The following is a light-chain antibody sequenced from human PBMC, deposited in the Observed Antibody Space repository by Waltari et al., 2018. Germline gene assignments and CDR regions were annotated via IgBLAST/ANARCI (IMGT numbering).Light chain of an antibody. J-gene: IGLJ2*01. V-gene: IGLV2-14*01. CDR1: RSAVGGHPY. CDR2: DVS. CDR3: SSYSSVTNVV. Sequence: QSALTQPASVSGSPGQSITISCTGTRSAVGGHPYVSWYQQPPGEAPKLIIYDVSSRPSGVSPRFSASRSGNTASLTISGLRTEDEADYYCSSYSSVTNVVFGGGTKLTVL.